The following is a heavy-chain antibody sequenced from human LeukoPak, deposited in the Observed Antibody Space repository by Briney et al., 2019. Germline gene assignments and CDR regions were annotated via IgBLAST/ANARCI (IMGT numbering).Heavy chain of an antibody. V-gene: IGHV4-59*01. CDR3: ARGPGFLYYFDY. Sequence: SETLSLTCTVSGGSISSYYWSWIRQPPGKGLEWIGYIYYSGSTNYNPSLKSRVTISVDTSKNQLSLKLSSVTAADTAVYYCARGPGFLYYFDYWGQGTLVTVSS. CDR2: IYYSGST. J-gene: IGHJ4*02. CDR1: GGSISSYY. D-gene: IGHD2/OR15-2a*01.